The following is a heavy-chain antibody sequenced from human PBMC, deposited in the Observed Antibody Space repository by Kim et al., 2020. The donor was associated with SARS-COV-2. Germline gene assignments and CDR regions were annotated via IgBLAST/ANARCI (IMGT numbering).Heavy chain of an antibody. V-gene: IGHV3-30*18. D-gene: IGHD3-3*01. Sequence: GGSLRLSCAASGFTFSSYGMHWVRQAPGKGLEWVAVISYDGSNKYYADSVKGRFTISRDNSKNTLYLQMNSLRAEDTAVYYCAKDGGGYYDFWSGSDYWGQGTLVTVSS. CDR1: GFTFSSYG. CDR2: ISYDGSNK. CDR3: AKDGGGYYDFWSGSDY. J-gene: IGHJ4*02.